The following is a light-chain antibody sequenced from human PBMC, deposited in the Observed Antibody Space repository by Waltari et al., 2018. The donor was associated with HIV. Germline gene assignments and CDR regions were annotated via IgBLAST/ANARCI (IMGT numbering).Light chain of an antibody. J-gene: IGLJ2*01. CDR2: QDD. CDR1: KLGDKY. V-gene: IGLV3-1*01. CDR3: QAWDSSTEV. Sequence: SDELTQPPSVSVSPGQTASITCSGDKLGDKYVCWYQQKPGQSPVVVIYQDDKRPSGIPERFSGSNSGNTATLTIGGTQAMDEADYYCQAWDSSTEVFGGGTKLTV.